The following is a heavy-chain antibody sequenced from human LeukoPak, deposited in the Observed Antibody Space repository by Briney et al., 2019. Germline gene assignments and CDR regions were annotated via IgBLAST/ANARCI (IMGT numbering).Heavy chain of an antibody. V-gene: IGHV1-2*06. J-gene: IGHJ4*02. CDR2: INPNSGGT. Sequence: GASVKVSCKASGYTFTCYYMHWVRQAPGQGLEWMGRINPNSGGTNYAQKFQGRVTMTRDTSISTAYMELSRLRSDDTAVYYCARGLYCSGGSCRGPNFDYWGQGTLVTVSS. CDR3: ARGLYCSGGSCRGPNFDY. D-gene: IGHD2-15*01. CDR1: GYTFTCYY.